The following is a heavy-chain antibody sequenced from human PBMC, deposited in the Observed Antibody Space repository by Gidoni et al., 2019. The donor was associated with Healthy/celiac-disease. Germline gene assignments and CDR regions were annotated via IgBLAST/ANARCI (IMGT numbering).Heavy chain of an antibody. CDR1: GFSLSTSGVG. CDR3: AHRKYSGYDSYFDY. J-gene: IGHJ4*02. V-gene: IGHV2-5*02. D-gene: IGHD5-12*01. Sequence: QITLKESGPTLVKPTQTLPLTSTFSGFSLSTSGVGVGWIRQPPGKALEWLALIYWDDDKRYSPSLKSRLTITKDTSKNQVVLTMTNMDTVDKATYYCAHRKYSGYDSYFDYWGKGTLVTVSS. CDR2: IYWDDDK.